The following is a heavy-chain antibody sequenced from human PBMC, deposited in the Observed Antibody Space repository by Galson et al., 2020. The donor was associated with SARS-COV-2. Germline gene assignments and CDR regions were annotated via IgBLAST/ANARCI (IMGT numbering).Heavy chain of an antibody. J-gene: IGHJ1*01. CDR2: INPYSGDT. CDR3: ASGDYGVS. Sequence: ASVKVSCKASGFTFTDYYMNWVRQAPGQGLEWVGWINPYSGDTDQAQNFQGRVTMTSDTTINTAYMELSGLRSDDTAIYYCASGDYGVSWGQGTLITVSS. D-gene: IGHD4-17*01. V-gene: IGHV1-2*02. CDR1: GFTFTDYY.